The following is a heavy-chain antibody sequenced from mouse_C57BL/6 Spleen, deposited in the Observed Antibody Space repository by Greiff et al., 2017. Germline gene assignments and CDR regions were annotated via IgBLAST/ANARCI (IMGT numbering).Heavy chain of an antibody. V-gene: IGHV1-18*01. D-gene: IGHD2-3*01. CDR1: GYTFTDYN. CDR3: ARKKWLLYAMDY. CDR2: INPNNGGT. Sequence: VQLKESGPELVKPGASVKIPCKASGYTFTDYNMDWVKQSHGKSLEWIGDINPNNGGTIYNQKFKGKATLTVDKSSSTAYMELRSLTSEDTAVYYCARKKWLLYAMDYWGQGTSVTVSS. J-gene: IGHJ4*01.